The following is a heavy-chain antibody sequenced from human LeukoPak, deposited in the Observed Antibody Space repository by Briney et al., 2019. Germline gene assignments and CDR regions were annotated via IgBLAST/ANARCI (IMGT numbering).Heavy chain of an antibody. CDR2: IWYDGSKS. J-gene: IGHJ4*02. V-gene: IGHV3-33*01. Sequence: PGRSLRLSCAASGFTFSPYGMHWVRQAPGKGLEWVALIWYDGSKSDYSESVKGRFTISRDNSKNTLSLQMNSLRGDDTAVYYCARDGINSSFWHFFESWGQGTLVTVSS. D-gene: IGHD2/OR15-2a*01. CDR1: GFTFSPYG. CDR3: ARDGINSSFWHFFES.